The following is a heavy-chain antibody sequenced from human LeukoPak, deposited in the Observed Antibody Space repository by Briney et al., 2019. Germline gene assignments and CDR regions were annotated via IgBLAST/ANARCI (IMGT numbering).Heavy chain of an antibody. CDR2: ISTSGNT. D-gene: IGHD1-1*01. CDR1: GGSITSYD. Sequence: SETLSLTCTVSGGSITSYDWNWIRQPAGERLEWIGRISTSGNTNYNPSLTSRVTMSVDTSKNQLSLRLSSVTAADTAVYYCARDQNWLIDYWGQGTLVTVSS. J-gene: IGHJ4*02. V-gene: IGHV4-4*07. CDR3: ARDQNWLIDY.